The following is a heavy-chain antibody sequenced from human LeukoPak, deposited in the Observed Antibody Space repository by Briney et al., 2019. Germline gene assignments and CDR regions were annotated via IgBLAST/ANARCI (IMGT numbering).Heavy chain of an antibody. V-gene: IGHV1-2*02. J-gene: IGHJ5*02. CDR3: ARIRRYYDSPDWFDP. CDR1: GYTFTGYY. CDR2: INPNSGGT. Sequence: GASVKVSCKASGYTFTGYYMDWVRQAPGQGLEWMGWINPNSGGTNYAQKFQGRVTMTRDTSISTAYMELSRLRSDDTAVYYCARIRRYYDSPDWFDPWGQGTLVTVSS. D-gene: IGHD3-22*01.